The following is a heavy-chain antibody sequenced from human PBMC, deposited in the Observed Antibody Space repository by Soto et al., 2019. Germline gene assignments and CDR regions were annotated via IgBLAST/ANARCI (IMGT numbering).Heavy chain of an antibody. CDR2: IYYGGST. CDR3: AKNWNWGSLVH. D-gene: IGHD7-27*01. CDR1: GDSISTDY. V-gene: IGHV4-59*08. Sequence: QVHLQESGPGLVKPSETLSLTCTVSGDSISTDYWSWIRQSPGKGLEWIGFIYYGGSTNYNPPLKRRGTISVDTPKNQFSLKLSSVTAADTAVYYCAKNWNWGSLVHWGQGTLVTVSS. J-gene: IGHJ4*02.